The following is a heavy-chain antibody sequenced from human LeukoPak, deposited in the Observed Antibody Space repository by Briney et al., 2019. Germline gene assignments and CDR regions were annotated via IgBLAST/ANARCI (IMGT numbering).Heavy chain of an antibody. Sequence: PSETLSLTCAVSGGSISSSNWWSWVRQPPGKGLEWIGEIYHSGSTNYNPSLKSRVTISVDKSKNQFSLKLSSVTAADTAVYYCAREGCGGSCYEDHDAFDIWGQGTMVTVSS. J-gene: IGHJ3*02. CDR1: GGSISSSNW. V-gene: IGHV4-4*02. CDR2: IYHSGST. D-gene: IGHD2-15*01. CDR3: AREGCGGSCYEDHDAFDI.